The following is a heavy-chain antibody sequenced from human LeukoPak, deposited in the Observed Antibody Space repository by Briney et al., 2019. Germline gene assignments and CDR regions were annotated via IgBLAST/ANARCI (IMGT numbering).Heavy chain of an antibody. V-gene: IGHV3-7*04. CDR2: IKEDGSEK. CDR1: GFTFRRYL. Sequence: PGGSLRLSCAASGFTFRRYLMSWVRQAPGKGLEWVANIKEDGSEKHYVDSVKDRFTISRDNAENSLYVQLNSLRAEDTAVYYCAREGDNTDALDNWGQGTLDTVSS. CDR3: AREGDNTDALDN. D-gene: IGHD2-21*01. J-gene: IGHJ4*02.